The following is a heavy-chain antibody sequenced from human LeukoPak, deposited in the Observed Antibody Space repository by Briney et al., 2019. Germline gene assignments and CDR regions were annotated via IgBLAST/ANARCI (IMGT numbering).Heavy chain of an antibody. CDR3: TRVYY. Sequence: PGRSLRLSCAASGFNFGDYAMSWVRQSPGKGLEWVGFIRSKTYGGTTDYAASVKGRFTIPRDDSKGIAYLQMNSLQTEDTAVYYCTRVYYWGQGTLVTVSS. J-gene: IGHJ4*02. V-gene: IGHV3-49*04. CDR2: IRSKTYGGTT. CDR1: GFNFGDYA.